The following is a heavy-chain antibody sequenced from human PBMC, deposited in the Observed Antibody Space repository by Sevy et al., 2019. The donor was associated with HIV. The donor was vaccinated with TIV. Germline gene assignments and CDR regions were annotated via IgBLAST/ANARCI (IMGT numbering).Heavy chain of an antibody. Sequence: GGSLRLSCAASGFTFSSYAMSWVRQAPGKELEWVSAIDGSGGSTYYADSVKGRFTISRDNSKNPLYLQMNSLRAEDTAVYYCAKRWWDLLFDDWGQGTLVTVSS. D-gene: IGHD2-15*01. CDR3: AKRWWDLLFDD. CDR1: GFTFSSYA. J-gene: IGHJ4*02. V-gene: IGHV3-23*01. CDR2: IDGSGGST.